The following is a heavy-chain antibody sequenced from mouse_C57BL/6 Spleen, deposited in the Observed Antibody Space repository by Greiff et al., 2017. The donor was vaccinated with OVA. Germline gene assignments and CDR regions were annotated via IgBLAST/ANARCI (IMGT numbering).Heavy chain of an antibody. Sequence: GPLKEAGPGLVAPSQSLSLPCPVSGVSLTSYGVDWVRQPPGKGLEWLGVIWGGGSTNYNSALMSRLSISKDNSKSQVFLKMNSLQTDDTAMYYCAKLTTGAEAYWGQGTLVTVSA. D-gene: IGHD4-1*02. J-gene: IGHJ3*01. V-gene: IGHV2-9*01. CDR1: GVSLTSYG. CDR2: IWGGGST. CDR3: AKLTTGAEAY.